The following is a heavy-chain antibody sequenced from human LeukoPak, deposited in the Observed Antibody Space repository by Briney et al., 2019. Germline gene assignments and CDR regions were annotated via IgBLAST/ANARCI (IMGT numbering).Heavy chain of an antibody. CDR1: GFTFSRYW. V-gene: IGHV3-7*01. J-gene: IGHJ6*02. D-gene: IGHD3-10*01. CDR2: IKQDECEK. CDR3: ATSSGARGGMDV. Sequence: GGSLRLSCAASGFTFSRYWMSWVRQAPGKGREWVANIKQDECEKHYVDSVKGGFTLSRDNAKNSLYLQMNSLRAEDTAVYYCATSSGARGGMDVWGQGTTVIVSS.